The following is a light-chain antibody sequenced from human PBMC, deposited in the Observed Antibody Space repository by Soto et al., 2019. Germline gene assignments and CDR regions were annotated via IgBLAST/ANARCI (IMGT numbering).Light chain of an antibody. V-gene: IGLV2-14*01. CDR2: KVS. CDR1: SSDVGGYNY. J-gene: IGLJ1*01. CDR3: SSYTSSSTLYV. Sequence: QSVLTQPASVSGSPGQTITISCTGTSSDVGGYNYVSCYQQHPGKAPKLMIYKVSNRPSGVSNRFSGSKSGNTAFLTISGLQAEDEADYYCSSYTSSSTLYVFGTGTKVTVL.